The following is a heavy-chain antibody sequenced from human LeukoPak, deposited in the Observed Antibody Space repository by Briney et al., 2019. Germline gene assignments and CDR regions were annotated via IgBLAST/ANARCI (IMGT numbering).Heavy chain of an antibody. J-gene: IGHJ5*02. Sequence: ASVKVSCKASGYTFTSYYMHWVRQAPGQGLEWMGIINPSGGSTSYAQKFQGRVTMTRDTSTSTVYMELSSLRSEDTAVYYCARAGIAARPLGGYWFDPWGQGTLVTVSS. CDR3: ARAGIAARPLGGYWFDP. V-gene: IGHV1-46*01. D-gene: IGHD6-6*01. CDR2: INPSGGST. CDR1: GYTFTSYY.